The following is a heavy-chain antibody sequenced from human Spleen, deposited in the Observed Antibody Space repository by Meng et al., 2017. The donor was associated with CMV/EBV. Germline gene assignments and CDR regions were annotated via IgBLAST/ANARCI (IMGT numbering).Heavy chain of an antibody. CDR3: ARGLGSSGTPPDY. J-gene: IGHJ4*02. CDR1: GYTFTSYG. V-gene: IGHV1-8*02. CDR2: MNPNSGNT. D-gene: IGHD6-25*01. Sequence: QVQLVQSETEMKKPGASVKVSCKASGYTFTSYGISWVRQATGQGLEWMGWMNPNSGNTGYAQKFQGRVTMTRDTSISTAYMELSSLRSEDTAVYCCARGLGSSGTPPDYWGQGTLVTVSS.